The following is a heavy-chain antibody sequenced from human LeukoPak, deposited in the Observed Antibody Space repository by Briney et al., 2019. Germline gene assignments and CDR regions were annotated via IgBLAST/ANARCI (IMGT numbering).Heavy chain of an antibody. J-gene: IGHJ4*02. D-gene: IGHD3-9*01. CDR1: GGSISSGSYY. CDR2: IYTSGST. CDR3: ARGRGYDILTGYYFVDY. V-gene: IGHV4-61*02. Sequence: PSQTLSLTCTVSGGSISSGSYYWSWTRQPAGKGLEWIGRIYTSGSTNYNPSLKSRVTISVDTSKNQFSLKLSSVTAADTAVYYCARGRGYDILTGYYFVDYWGQGTLVTVSS.